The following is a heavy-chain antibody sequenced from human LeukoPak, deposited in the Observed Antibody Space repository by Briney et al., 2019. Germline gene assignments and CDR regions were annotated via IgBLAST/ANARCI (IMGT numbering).Heavy chain of an antibody. D-gene: IGHD3-9*01. CDR1: GFTFDDYA. CDR2: ISWNSGSI. V-gene: IGHV3-9*01. J-gene: IGHJ4*02. Sequence: GGSLRLSCAASGFTFDDYAMHWVRQAPGKGLEWVSGISWNSGSIGYADSVKGRFTISRDNAKNSLYLQMNSLRAEDTALYYCAKDLVLRYFEGSLDYWGQGTLVTVPS. CDR3: AKDLVLRYFEGSLDY.